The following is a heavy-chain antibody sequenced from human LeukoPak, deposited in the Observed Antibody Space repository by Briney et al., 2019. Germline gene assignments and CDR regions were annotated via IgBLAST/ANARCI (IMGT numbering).Heavy chain of an antibody. Sequence: GGSLTLSCAASGFTFSSYAMSWVRQAPGKGLEWVAGISAGGGSTYYADSVKGRFTISRDNSKNMLYLQLNSLRAEDTAVYYCAKGDPPTYYDILTGQDYWGQGTLVTVSS. D-gene: IGHD3-9*01. CDR2: ISAGGGST. J-gene: IGHJ4*02. CDR3: AKGDPPTYYDILTGQDY. V-gene: IGHV3-23*01. CDR1: GFTFSSYA.